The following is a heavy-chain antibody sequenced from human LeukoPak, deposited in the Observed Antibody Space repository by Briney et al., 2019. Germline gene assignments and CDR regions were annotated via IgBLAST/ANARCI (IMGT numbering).Heavy chain of an antibody. CDR1: GFIFSTYG. V-gene: IGHV3-48*01. D-gene: IGHD3-22*01. CDR2: ITSSATT. Sequence: GGSLRLSCAASGFIFSTYGMHWVRQAPGKGLEWVSYITSSATTYYADSVKGRFTISRDNSKNTLYLQMNSLRAEDTAVYYCAREGGYYYDSSGPLNYWGQGTLVTVSS. CDR3: AREGGYYYDSSGPLNY. J-gene: IGHJ4*02.